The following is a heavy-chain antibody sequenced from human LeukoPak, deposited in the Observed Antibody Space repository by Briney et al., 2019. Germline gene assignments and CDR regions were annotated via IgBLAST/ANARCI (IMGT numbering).Heavy chain of an antibody. CDR1: GYTFTSYG. V-gene: IGHV1-18*01. D-gene: IGHD3-22*01. CDR2: ISAYNGNT. CDR3: ARVNYYDSSGYYFDL. Sequence: APVKVSCQASGYTFTSYGISWGRQAPGQGLEWMGWISAYNGNTNYAQKLQGRVTMTTDTSTSTAYMELRSLRSDDTAVYYCARVNYYDSSGYYFDLWGRGTLVTVSS. J-gene: IGHJ2*01.